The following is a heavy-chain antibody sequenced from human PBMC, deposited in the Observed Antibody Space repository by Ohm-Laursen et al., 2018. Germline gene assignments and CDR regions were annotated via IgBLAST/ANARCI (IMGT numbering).Heavy chain of an antibody. Sequence: ASVKVSCKASGYSFTGYYMRWVRQAPGQGLEWMGWINPNSGGTNYAQKFQGRVTMTRDTSISTAYMELSRLQSDDSAVYYCARDLLSPGGCCGVLYGYWGQGSLVSVSS. D-gene: IGHD2-15*01. CDR1: GYSFTGYY. J-gene: IGHJ4*02. CDR2: INPNSGGT. CDR3: ARDLLSPGGCCGVLYGY. V-gene: IGHV1-2*02.